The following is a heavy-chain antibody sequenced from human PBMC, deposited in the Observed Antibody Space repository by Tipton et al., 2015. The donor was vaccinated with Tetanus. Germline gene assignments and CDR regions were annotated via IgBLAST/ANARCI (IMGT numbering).Heavy chain of an antibody. Sequence: TLSLTCTVSGGSVSNSDYYWGWIRQSPGKGLEWIGSIWYDGSAYYNPSLKSRVTISVDTSKNQFSLKLSSVTAADTAVYYCARGSGELSFARAGFDYWGQGTLVTVSS. J-gene: IGHJ4*02. CDR1: GGSVSNSDYY. CDR2: IWYDGSA. V-gene: IGHV4-39*07. CDR3: ARGSGELSFARAGFDY. D-gene: IGHD3-16*02.